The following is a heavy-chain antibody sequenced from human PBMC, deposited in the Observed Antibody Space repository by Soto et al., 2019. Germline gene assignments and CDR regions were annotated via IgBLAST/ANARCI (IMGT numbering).Heavy chain of an antibody. CDR3: ARVGDYGSGSYYNDNAFDI. CDR2: IIPILGIA. CDR1: GGTFSSYT. Sequence: SVKVSCKASGGTFSSYTISWVRQAPGQGLEWMGRIIPILGIANYAQKFQGRVTITADKSTSTAYMELSSLRSEDTAVYYCARVGDYGSGSYYNDNAFDIWGQGTMVTVSS. D-gene: IGHD3-10*01. J-gene: IGHJ3*02. V-gene: IGHV1-69*02.